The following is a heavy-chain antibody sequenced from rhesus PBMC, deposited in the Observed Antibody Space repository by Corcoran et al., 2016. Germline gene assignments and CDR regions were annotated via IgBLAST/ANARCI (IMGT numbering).Heavy chain of an antibody. CDR1: GGSISGGYD. CDR3: GSGSWNGVLDS. Sequence: QVQLQESGPGVVKPSETLSLTCAVSGGSISGGYDWSWIRQPPGKGLEWIGYIYGSSGSTNYNPSLKNRVTISKDASKNDFSLKLSAVTAADTAVYYCGSGSWNGVLDSWGQGVVVTVSS. D-gene: IGHD6-25*01. V-gene: IGHV4-76*01. J-gene: IGHJ6*01. CDR2: IYGSSGST.